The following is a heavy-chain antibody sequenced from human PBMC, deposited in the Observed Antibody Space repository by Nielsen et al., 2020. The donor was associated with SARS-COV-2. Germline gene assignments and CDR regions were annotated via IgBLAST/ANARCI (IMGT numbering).Heavy chain of an antibody. D-gene: IGHD4-23*01. V-gene: IGHV4-61*01. CDR3: ARHVGDTVVNFLHFDY. Sequence: SETLSLTCTVSGGSVSSGSYYWSWIRQPPGKGLEWIGYIYYSGSTNYNPSLKSRVTISVDTSKNQFSLKLSSVTAADTAVYYCARHVGDTVVNFLHFDYWGQGTLVTVSS. CDR2: IYYSGST. CDR1: GGSVSSGSYY. J-gene: IGHJ4*02.